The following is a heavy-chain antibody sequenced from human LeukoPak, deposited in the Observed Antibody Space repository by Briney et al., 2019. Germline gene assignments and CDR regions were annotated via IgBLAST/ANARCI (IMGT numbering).Heavy chain of an antibody. CDR3: ARDYGYSFDY. D-gene: IGHD5-24*01. V-gene: IGHV3-11*06. CDR1: GFTFSDYY. Sequence: GGSLRLSCAASGFTFSDYYMSWIRQAPGKGLECVAYISAGSTYTHYPDSVRGRFTISRDNAKNSLYLQMNSLRDEDTAVYYCARDYGYSFDYWGQGTLVTVSS. J-gene: IGHJ4*02. CDR2: ISAGSTYT.